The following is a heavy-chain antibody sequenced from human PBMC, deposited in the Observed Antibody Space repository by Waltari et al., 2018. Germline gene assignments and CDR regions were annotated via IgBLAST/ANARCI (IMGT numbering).Heavy chain of an antibody. CDR3: ARGGNYYGSGSYYNWAFDI. Sequence: QVQLQESGPGLVKPSETLSLTCTVSGYSISSGYYWGWIRQPPGKGLEWIGSIYHSGSTYYNPSLKSRVTISVDTSKNQFSLKLSSVTAADTAVYYCARGGNYYGSGSYYNWAFDIWGQGTMVTVSS. CDR1: GYSISSGYY. J-gene: IGHJ3*02. V-gene: IGHV4-38-2*02. CDR2: IYHSGST. D-gene: IGHD3-10*01.